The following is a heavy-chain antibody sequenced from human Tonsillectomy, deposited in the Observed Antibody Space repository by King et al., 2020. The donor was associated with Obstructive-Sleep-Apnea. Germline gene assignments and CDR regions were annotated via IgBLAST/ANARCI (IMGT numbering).Heavy chain of an antibody. D-gene: IGHD6-19*01. CDR3: ARDSTPGIAVAGTIGDWYFDL. V-gene: IGHV3-11*01. CDR1: GFTFSDYY. J-gene: IGHJ2*01. CDR2: ISSSGRTI. Sequence: QLVQSGGGLVKPGGSLRLSCAASGFTFSDYYMSWIRQAPGKVLEWFSYISSSGRTIYYADSLKGRITISRANAKNSLYLQMNSLRAEDTAGYYCARDSTPGIAVAGTIGDWYFDLWGRGTLVTVSS.